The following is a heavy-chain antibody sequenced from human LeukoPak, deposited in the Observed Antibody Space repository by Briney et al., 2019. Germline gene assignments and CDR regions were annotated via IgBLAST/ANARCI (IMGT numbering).Heavy chain of an antibody. J-gene: IGHJ5*02. CDR1: GGSFSGYY. CDR2: INHSGST. D-gene: IGHD5-18*01. Sequence: PSETLSLTCAVYGGSFSGYYWSWIRQPPGKGLEWIGEINHSGSTNYNPSLKSRVTISVDTSKNQFSLKLSSVTAADTAAYYCARTRRIQLWLWDWFDPWGQGTLVTVSS. CDR3: ARTRRIQLWLWDWFDP. V-gene: IGHV4-34*01.